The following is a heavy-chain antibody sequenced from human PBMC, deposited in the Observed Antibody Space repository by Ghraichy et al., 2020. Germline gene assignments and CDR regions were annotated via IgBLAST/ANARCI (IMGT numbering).Heavy chain of an antibody. CDR2: KLYSGYS. J-gene: IGHJ5*02. CDR3: TRYYYDASTSYDRWFDP. D-gene: IGHD3-22*01. CDR1: GGSISSSTSY. V-gene: IGHV4-30-4*08. Sequence: SETLSLTCTVSGGSISSSTSYWGWIRQPPGKSLEWIGYKLYSGYSDYNPSLKSRVDISVDTSKNHFSLSLRSVTAADTAVYYCTRYYYDASTSYDRWFDPWGQGTLVTVSS.